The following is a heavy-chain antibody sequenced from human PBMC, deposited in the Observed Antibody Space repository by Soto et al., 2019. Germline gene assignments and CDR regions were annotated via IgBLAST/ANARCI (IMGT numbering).Heavy chain of an antibody. J-gene: IGHJ6*03. Sequence: GGSLRLSCAASGFTFSSYALHWVRQAPGKGLEHVSAISSNGGSTYYANAGKGRFTISRDNSKNTLYLQMGSLRAEDMAVYYCARHRCSNYDYYYYYIDDWGKGTPVTVSS. CDR3: ARHRCSNYDYYYYYIDD. D-gene: IGHD4-4*01. CDR2: ISSNGGST. V-gene: IGHV3-64*01. CDR1: GFTFSSYA.